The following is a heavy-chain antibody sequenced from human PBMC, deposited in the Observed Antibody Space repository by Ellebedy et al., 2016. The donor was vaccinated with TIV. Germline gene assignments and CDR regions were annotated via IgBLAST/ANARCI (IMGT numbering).Heavy chain of an antibody. J-gene: IGHJ5*01. CDR3: AKDGSPSDGFQLWFAS. V-gene: IGHV3-48*02. Sequence: PGGSLRLSCAASGASFSIYSMNWVRQDPGTGLEWVAHIASTGVIVYADSVRGRFLISRDNAKNSVYLQMNSLRDDDTAVYFCAKDGSPSDGFQLWFASWGQGTLVTVSS. CDR2: IASTGVI. CDR1: GASFSIYS. D-gene: IGHD2-2*03.